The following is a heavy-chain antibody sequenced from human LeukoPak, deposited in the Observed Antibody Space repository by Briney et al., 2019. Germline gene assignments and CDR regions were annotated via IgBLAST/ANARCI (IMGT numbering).Heavy chain of an antibody. CDR1: GFTFSSYS. CDR2: ISSSSSTI. D-gene: IGHD6-19*01. V-gene: IGHV3-48*01. Sequence: GGSLRLSCAASGFTFSSYSMNWVRQAPGKGLKWVSYISSSSSTIYYADSVKGRFTISRDNAKNSLYLQMNSLRAEDTAVYYCARSYRPSGWYGVFDYWGQGTLVTVSS. CDR3: ARSYRPSGWYGVFDY. J-gene: IGHJ4*02.